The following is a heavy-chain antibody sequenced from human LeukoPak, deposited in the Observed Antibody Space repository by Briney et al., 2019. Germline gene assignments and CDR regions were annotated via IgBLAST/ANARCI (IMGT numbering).Heavy chain of an antibody. D-gene: IGHD4-17*01. J-gene: IGHJ4*02. CDR3: ARIDYGDYTFDY. Sequence: KPSETLSLTCTVSGDSISSTNYYWGWIRQPPGKGLEWIGSIYYSGSTYYNPSLKSRVTISVDTSKNQFSLKLSSVTAADTAVYYCARIDYGDYTFDYWGQGTLVTVSS. CDR1: GDSISSTNYY. V-gene: IGHV4-39*07. CDR2: IYYSGST.